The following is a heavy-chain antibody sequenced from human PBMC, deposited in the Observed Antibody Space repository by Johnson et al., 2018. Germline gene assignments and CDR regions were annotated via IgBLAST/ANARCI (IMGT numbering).Heavy chain of an antibody. D-gene: IGHD5-12*01. CDR2: ISSSGDPT. J-gene: IGHJ3*02. CDR3: GPYMVAYDAFDI. V-gene: IGHV3-23*04. Sequence: VQLVESGGGLVQPGGSLRLSCAASGFTFSSYAMSWVRQAPGKGLEWLSEISSSGDPTYYADSVKGRFTISRDNPKNMLYLQMNSLKTEDTAVYYCGPYMVAYDAFDIWGQGTMVTVSS. CDR1: GFTFSSYA.